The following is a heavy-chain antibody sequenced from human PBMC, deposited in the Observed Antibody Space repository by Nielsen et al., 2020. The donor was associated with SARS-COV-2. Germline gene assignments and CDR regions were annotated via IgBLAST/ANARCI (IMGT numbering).Heavy chain of an antibody. CDR2: ISYDGSNK. CDR3: AQLGDYGDY. D-gene: IGHD7-27*01. V-gene: IGHV3-30*03. Sequence: GGSLRLSCAGSGFTFSRYGMHWVRQAPGKGLEWVAVISYDGSNKYYADSVKGRFTISRDNSKNTLYLQMNSLRAEDTALYYCAQLGDYGDYWGQGTLVTVSS. CDR1: GFTFSRYG. J-gene: IGHJ4*02.